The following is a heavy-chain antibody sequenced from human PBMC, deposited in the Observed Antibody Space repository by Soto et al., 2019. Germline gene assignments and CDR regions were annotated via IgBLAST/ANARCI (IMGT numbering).Heavy chain of an antibody. J-gene: IGHJ6*02. V-gene: IGHV1-69*01. D-gene: IGHD3-10*01. CDR1: GGTFSTYS. Sequence: QVQLVQSGAEVKKPGSSVKVSCKASGGTFSTYSFSWVRQSPGQGLERMGGLIPMFGSSNYAQKFQGRLTITGHDPTSTAYLKLSGLRPEATAAYYCSRGWALVRGLLKKGHYYYYGLDVWGQGTRVTVSS. CDR2: LIPMFGSS. CDR3: SRGWALVRGLLKKGHYYYYGLDV.